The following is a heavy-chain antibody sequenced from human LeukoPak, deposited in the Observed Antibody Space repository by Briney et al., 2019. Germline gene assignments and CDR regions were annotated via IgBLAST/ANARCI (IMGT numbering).Heavy chain of an antibody. CDR1: GGSISGHY. CDR3: ARRGYYFDY. V-gene: IGHV4-59*11. Sequence: SETLSLTSTVSGGSISGHYWSWIRQPPGKGLEWIGYIYYSGSTNYNPSLKSRVTISVDTSKNQSSLKLSSVTAADTAVYYCARRGYYFDYWGQGTLVTVSS. J-gene: IGHJ4*02. D-gene: IGHD3-10*01. CDR2: IYYSGST.